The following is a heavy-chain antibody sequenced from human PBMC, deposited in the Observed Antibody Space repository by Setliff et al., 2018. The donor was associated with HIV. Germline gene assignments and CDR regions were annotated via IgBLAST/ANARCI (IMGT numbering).Heavy chain of an antibody. CDR1: GGSISRYY. CDR2: VYFTGHT. V-gene: IGHV4-59*01. CDR3: ARDGSRTTGATGYYYGLDV. D-gene: IGHD1-1*01. J-gene: IGHJ6*02. Sequence: SETLSLTCTVSGGSISRYYWSWFRQSPGKGLEWIGYVYFTGHTNFNPSLKSRVTMPIDTPQNQFSLTLTSVTAADTSVYYCARDGSRTTGATGYYYGLDVWGHGTTVTVSS.